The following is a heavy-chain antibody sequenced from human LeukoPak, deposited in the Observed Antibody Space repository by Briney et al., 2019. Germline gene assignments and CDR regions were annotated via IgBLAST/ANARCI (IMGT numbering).Heavy chain of an antibody. CDR1: GGSLSPYY. CDR2: I. Sequence: PSETLSLTCTVSGGSLSPYYWSWIRQAPGKGLEWVSVIYADSVKGRFTISRDNSKSTLYIQMNSLRAEDTAVYYCARAKPKNMVRGLIMRRESRYYFDYWGQGTLVTVSS. CDR3: ARAKPKNMVRGLIMRRESRYYFDY. V-gene: IGHV3-53*01. J-gene: IGHJ4*02. D-gene: IGHD3-10*01.